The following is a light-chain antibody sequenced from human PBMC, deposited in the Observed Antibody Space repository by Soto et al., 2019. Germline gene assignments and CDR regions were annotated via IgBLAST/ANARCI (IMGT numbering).Light chain of an antibody. J-gene: IGKJ5*01. CDR1: QSVSSY. Sequence: EIVLTQAPSTLSLSPGERATLSCRASQSVSSYLSWYQQKPGQAPRLLIYDASIRATGIPARFSGSGSGTDFTLTISSLEPEDFAVYYCQQRNNWPPITFGQGTRLEIK. CDR3: QQRNNWPPIT. CDR2: DAS. V-gene: IGKV3-11*01.